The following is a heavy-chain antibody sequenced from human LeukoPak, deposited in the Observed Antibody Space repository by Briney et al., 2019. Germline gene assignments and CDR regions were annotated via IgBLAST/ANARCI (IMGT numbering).Heavy chain of an antibody. V-gene: IGHV1-8*02. CDR1: GYTFTSYD. CDR2: MNPNSGNT. J-gene: IGHJ4*02. CDR3: ARGSRYREIDY. D-gene: IGHD1-14*01. Sequence: ASVKVSCKASGYTFTSYDINWVRQATGQGLEWMGWMNPNSGNTGYAQKFQGRVTITRNTSISTAYMELSSLRSEDTALYYCARGSRYREIDYWGQGTLVTVSS.